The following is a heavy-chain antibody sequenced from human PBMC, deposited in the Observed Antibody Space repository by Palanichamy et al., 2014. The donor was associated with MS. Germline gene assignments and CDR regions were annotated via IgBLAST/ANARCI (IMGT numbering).Heavy chain of an antibody. D-gene: IGHD5-12*01. CDR1: GYTFTSYY. CDR3: ARTVVARNAATIAPYYYYYGMDV. CDR2: INPSGGST. V-gene: IGHV1-46*03. J-gene: IGHJ6*02. Sequence: VQLVQSGAEVKKPGASVKVSCKASGYTFTSYYMHWVRQAPGQGLEWMGIINPSGGSTSYAQKFQGRVTMTRDTSTSTVYMELSSLRSEDTAVYYCARTVVARNAATIAPYYYYYGMDVWGQGTTVTVSS.